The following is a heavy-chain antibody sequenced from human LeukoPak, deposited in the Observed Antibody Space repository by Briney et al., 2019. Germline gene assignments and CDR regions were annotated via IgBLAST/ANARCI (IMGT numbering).Heavy chain of an antibody. CDR3: ARFPMSGAAAGTVGFGY. J-gene: IGHJ4*02. D-gene: IGHD6-13*01. Sequence: SETLSLTCTVSGYSISSGYYWGWIRQPPGKGLEWITSIYHSGSTYYNPSLKSRVTISVDTSKNQFSLKLSSVTAADTAVYYCARFPMSGAAAGTVGFGYWGQGTLVTVSS. V-gene: IGHV4-38-2*02. CDR1: GYSISSGYY. CDR2: IYHSGST.